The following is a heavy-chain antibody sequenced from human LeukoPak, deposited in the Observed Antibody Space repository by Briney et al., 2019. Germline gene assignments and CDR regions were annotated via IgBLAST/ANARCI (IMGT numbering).Heavy chain of an antibody. D-gene: IGHD6-13*01. J-gene: IGHJ4*02. CDR1: GFTFSSYA. Sequence: GGSLRLSCAASGFTFSSYAMSWVRQAPGKGLEWVSAICSSGGSTYYADSVKRRSTFSRDNSKTMLYLKMNSLRDEAAADYYCAKGRLELRYSSSWYGFDYWGQGTLVTVSS. CDR3: AKGRLELRYSSSWYGFDY. CDR2: ICSSGGST. V-gene: IGHV3-23*01.